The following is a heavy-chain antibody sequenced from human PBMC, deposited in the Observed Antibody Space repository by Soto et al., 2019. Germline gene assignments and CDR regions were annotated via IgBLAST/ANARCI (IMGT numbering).Heavy chain of an antibody. Sequence: SETLSLTCAVYGGSFSGYYWSWIRQPPGKGLEWIGEINHSGSTNYNPSLKSRVMMSVDTSKKQFSLKLRSVTAADTAVYYCVRDGTKTLRDWFDPWGQGISVTVSS. J-gene: IGHJ5*02. CDR2: INHSGST. D-gene: IGHD1-1*01. CDR3: VRDGTKTLRDWFDP. CDR1: GGSFSGYY. V-gene: IGHV4-34*01.